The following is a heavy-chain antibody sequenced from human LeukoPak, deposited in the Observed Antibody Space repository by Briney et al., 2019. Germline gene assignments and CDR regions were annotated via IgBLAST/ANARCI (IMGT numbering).Heavy chain of an antibody. J-gene: IGHJ3*02. CDR1: GFTFSSYS. Sequence: QPGGTLRFSCAASGFTFSSYSMNWVRQGPGKGWMGFSYISSGSSTIYYAYSVKGRFTISRDNTTDSLCLQRNSLRDEATALYYCAGENIVLVTAIRDAFDIWGKGTMVTVSS. D-gene: IGHD2-21*02. CDR3: AGENIVLVTAIRDAFDI. V-gene: IGHV3-48*02. CDR2: ISSGSSTI.